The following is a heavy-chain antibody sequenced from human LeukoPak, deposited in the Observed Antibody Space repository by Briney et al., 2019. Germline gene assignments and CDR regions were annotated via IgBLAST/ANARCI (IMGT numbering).Heavy chain of an antibody. J-gene: IGHJ4*02. CDR3: AKNSSVGYSYY. V-gene: IGHV1-18*01. CDR1: GYTFTSSG. Sequence: ASVTVSCKPSGYTFTSSGITWVRQAPGQGLGWMGWISTYNGYSKYAQNLQGRVTMTPDTFPSTAYMELSSLRSDDTAVYYCAKNSSVGYSYYWGQGALVTVSS. D-gene: IGHD6-19*01. CDR2: ISTYNGYS.